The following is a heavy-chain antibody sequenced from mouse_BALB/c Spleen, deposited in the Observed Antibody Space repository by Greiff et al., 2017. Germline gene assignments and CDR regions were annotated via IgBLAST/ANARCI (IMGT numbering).Heavy chain of an antibody. V-gene: IGHV3-6*02. Sequence: EVKLMESGPGLVKPSQSLSLTCSVTGYSITSGYYWNWIRQFPGNKLEWMGYISYDGSNNYNPSLKNRISITRDTSKNQFFLKLNSVTTEDTATYYCARDWANWDVSYWGQGTTLTVSS. CDR3: ARDWANWDVSY. CDR1: GYSITSGYY. D-gene: IGHD4-1*02. CDR2: ISYDGSN. J-gene: IGHJ2*01.